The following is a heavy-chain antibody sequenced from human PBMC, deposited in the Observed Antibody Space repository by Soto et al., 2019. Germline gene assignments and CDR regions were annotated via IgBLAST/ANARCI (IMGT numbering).Heavy chain of an antibody. J-gene: IGHJ4*01. CDR3: ARDSGKGAYFDY. D-gene: IGHD1-26*01. CDR2: IRNKANSYTT. Sequence: EVQLVESGGGLVQPGGSQRLSCAASGLTFSDHYMDWVRQAPGKGLEWVGRIRNKANSYTTDYAASVKGRFTISRDDLKDSLYLQMNSLKTEDTDIYYCARDSGKGAYFDYWGHGTLATVSS. V-gene: IGHV3-72*01. CDR1: GLTFSDHY.